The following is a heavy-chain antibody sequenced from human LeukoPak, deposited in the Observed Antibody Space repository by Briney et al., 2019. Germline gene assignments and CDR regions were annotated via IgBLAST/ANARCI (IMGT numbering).Heavy chain of an antibody. V-gene: IGHV1-18*01. CDR1: GYTFTSYG. Sequence: ASVKVSCTASGYTFTSYGISWVRQAPGQGLEWMGWISAYNGNTNYAQKLQGRVTMTTDTSTSTAYMELRSLRSDDTAVYYCARTGVITMVRGVIEYWGQGTLVTISS. J-gene: IGHJ4*02. CDR2: ISAYNGNT. CDR3: ARTGVITMVRGVIEY. D-gene: IGHD3-10*01.